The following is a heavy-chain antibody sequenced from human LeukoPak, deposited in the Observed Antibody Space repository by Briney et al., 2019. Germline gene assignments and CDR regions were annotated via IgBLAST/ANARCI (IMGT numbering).Heavy chain of an antibody. CDR1: GGSFSGYY. D-gene: IGHD6-19*01. CDR3: ARPGYSSGWYGY. V-gene: IGHV4-34*01. CDR2: INHSGST. Sequence: PSETLSLTCAVYGGSFSGYYWSWIRQPPEKGLEWIGEINHSGSTNYNPSLKSRVTISVDTSKNQFSLKLSSVTAADTAVYYCARPGYSSGWYGYWGQGTLVTVSS. J-gene: IGHJ4*02.